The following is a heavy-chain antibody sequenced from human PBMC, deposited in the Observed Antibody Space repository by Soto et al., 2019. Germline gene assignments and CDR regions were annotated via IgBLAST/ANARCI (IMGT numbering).Heavy chain of an antibody. Sequence: QLQLVESGGGVVQPGTSLRLSCTASGFMFKSYVMHWVRQAPGKGLEWVALTSYNGNDKSYGDSVEGRFTVSRDNSKNTLHQQMDSLIPEDTALYYCARWGTTGGFDLWGQGTRVSVPS. J-gene: IGHJ4*02. CDR1: GFMFKSYV. V-gene: IGHV3-30*19. CDR3: ARWGTTGGFDL. D-gene: IGHD3-16*01. CDR2: TSYNGNDK.